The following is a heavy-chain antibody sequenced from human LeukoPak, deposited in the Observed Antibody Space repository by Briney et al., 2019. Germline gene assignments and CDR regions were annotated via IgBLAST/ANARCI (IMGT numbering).Heavy chain of an antibody. CDR2: FYSGGTT. CDR1: GFTVSSNY. Sequence: GGSLRLSCAASGFTVSSNYMSWVRRAPGKGLEWVSVFYSGGTTYYADSVKGRFTISRDNSKNTLYLQMSSLRAEDTAVYHCASGSGRSRSYDYWGQGTLVTVSS. J-gene: IGHJ4*02. V-gene: IGHV3-53*01. D-gene: IGHD1-26*01. CDR3: ASGSGRSRSYDY.